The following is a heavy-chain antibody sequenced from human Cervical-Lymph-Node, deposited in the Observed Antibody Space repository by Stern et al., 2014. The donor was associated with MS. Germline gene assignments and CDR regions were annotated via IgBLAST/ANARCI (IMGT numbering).Heavy chain of an antibody. CDR1: GYTFTGYY. CDR2: INPNSGGA. CDR3: ARVDYPTFNSSPSFDY. V-gene: IGHV1-2*06. J-gene: IGHJ4*02. Sequence: VQLVQSGAEVKKPGASVKVSCKASGYTFTGYYMHWVRQAPGQGLEWMGRINPNSGGANYAQKLKGRGTMTRDTSISTAYMELRRLRSDDTAVYYCARVDYPTFNSSPSFDYWGQGTLVTVSS. D-gene: IGHD3-16*01.